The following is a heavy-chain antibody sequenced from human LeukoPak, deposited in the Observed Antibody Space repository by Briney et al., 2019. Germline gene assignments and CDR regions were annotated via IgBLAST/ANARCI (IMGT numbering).Heavy chain of an antibody. J-gene: IGHJ1*01. D-gene: IGHD3-22*01. CDR1: GGTFSSYA. Sequence: SVKVSCKASGGTFSSYAISWVRQAPGQGLEWMGRIIPILGIANYAQKFQGRVTITADKSTSTAYMELSSLRSEDTAVYYCASGYYYDSSGYYEYFQHWGQGTLVTVSS. CDR3: ASGYYYDSSGYYEYFQH. CDR2: IIPILGIA. V-gene: IGHV1-69*04.